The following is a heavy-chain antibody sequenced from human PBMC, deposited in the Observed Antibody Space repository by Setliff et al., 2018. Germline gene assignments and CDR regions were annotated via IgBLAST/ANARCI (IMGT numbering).Heavy chain of an antibody. CDR2: INPHGSEK. Sequence: GGSLRLSCTASGLPYINDWVSWVRQAPGKGLEWLASINPHGSEKYYADSVKGRFTISRDNSRNTLYLQMNSLRAEDTASYYCARDPNGDYVGAFDPWGQGILVTVSS. J-gene: IGHJ5*02. D-gene: IGHD4-17*01. CDR3: ARDPNGDYVGAFDP. CDR1: GLPYINDW. V-gene: IGHV3-7*03.